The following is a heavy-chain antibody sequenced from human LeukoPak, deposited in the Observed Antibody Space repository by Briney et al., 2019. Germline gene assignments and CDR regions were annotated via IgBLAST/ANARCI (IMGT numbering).Heavy chain of an antibody. Sequence: GASVKVSCKASGGTFSSYAISWVRQAPGQGLEWMGGIIPIFGTANYAQKFQGRVTITADESTSTAYMELSSLRSEDTAVYYCARSNEQQLDPYYFDYWGQGTLVTVSS. CDR3: ARSNEQQLDPYYFDY. J-gene: IGHJ4*02. D-gene: IGHD6-13*01. V-gene: IGHV1-69*13. CDR1: GGTFSSYA. CDR2: IIPIFGTA.